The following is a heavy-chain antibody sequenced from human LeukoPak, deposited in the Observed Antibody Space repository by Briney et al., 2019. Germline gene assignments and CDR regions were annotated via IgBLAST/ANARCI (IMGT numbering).Heavy chain of an antibody. V-gene: IGHV4-59*08. CDR1: GGSISSYY. J-gene: IGHJ4*01. D-gene: IGHD3-9*01. CDR3: SRSYDILTPPYHFDF. Sequence: SETLSLTCTVSGGSISSYYWSWIRQPPGKGLEWIGYIYYSGSTNYNPSLKSRVTISVDTSKNQFSLKLSSVTAADPAAYYCSRSYDILTPPYHFDFWGQGTPVTVSS. CDR2: IYYSGST.